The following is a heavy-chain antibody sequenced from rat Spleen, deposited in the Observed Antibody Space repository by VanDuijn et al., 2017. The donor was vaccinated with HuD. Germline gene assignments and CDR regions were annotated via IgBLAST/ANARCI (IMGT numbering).Heavy chain of an antibody. J-gene: IGHJ3*01. D-gene: IGHD1-4*01. CDR1: GFTLSNYG. V-gene: IGHV5-19*01. CDR3: ARVGTRVSRFAY. CDR2: ISPSGGIT. Sequence: EVHLVESGGGLVQPGRSLKLSCAASGFTLSNYGMHWIRQAPTKGLEWVASISPSGGITDYRDAVKGGFAISSDIAKSTLYLQMDSRGSEDTATYYCARVGTRVSRFAYWGQGTLVTVSS.